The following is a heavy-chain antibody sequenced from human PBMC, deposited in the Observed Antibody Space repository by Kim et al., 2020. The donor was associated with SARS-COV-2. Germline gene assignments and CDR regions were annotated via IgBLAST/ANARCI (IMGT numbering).Heavy chain of an antibody. V-gene: IGHV3-23*01. Sequence: GGSLRLSCAASGFTFSSYTLNWVRQAPGKGLEWVSTISSSGGYITYADSVRGRFIISRDNSMNTLYLHMSSLKAEDTAIFYCAKGWSDSWMYRWTDWGQGTLVTVSS. CDR3: AKGWSDSWMYRWTD. CDR1: GFTFSSYT. CDR2: ISSSGGYI. D-gene: IGHD6-13*01. J-gene: IGHJ4*02.